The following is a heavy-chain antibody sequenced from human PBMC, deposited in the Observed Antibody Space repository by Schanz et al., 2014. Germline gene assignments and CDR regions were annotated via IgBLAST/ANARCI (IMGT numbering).Heavy chain of an antibody. V-gene: IGHV3-23*03. Sequence: EVQLLESGGGLVQPGGSLRLSCAASGFTFTNYAMSWVRQAPGKGLEWVSFVHPGGSTYYPDSVKGRFTISRDSSKNTLYLQMNSLRPEDTAVYYCVRDSFFAFDYWGQGTLVTVSS. CDR2: FVHPGGST. J-gene: IGHJ4*02. CDR1: GFTFTNYA. CDR3: VRDSFFAFDY. D-gene: IGHD3-3*01.